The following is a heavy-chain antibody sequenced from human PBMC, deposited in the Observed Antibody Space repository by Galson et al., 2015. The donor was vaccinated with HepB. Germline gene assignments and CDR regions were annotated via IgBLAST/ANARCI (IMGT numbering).Heavy chain of an antibody. CDR2: ISGSAGPT. J-gene: IGHJ3*02. CDR1: GVTFSTYS. V-gene: IGHV3-23*01. Sequence: SLRLSCAASGVTFSTYSMSWVRQAPGKGLEWVSGISGSAGPTYYADSVKGRFTISRDNSKNTLYLQMNSLRAEDTAVYYCAKHYGSGIQAFDIWGQGTIVTVSS. D-gene: IGHD3-10*01. CDR3: AKHYGSGIQAFDI.